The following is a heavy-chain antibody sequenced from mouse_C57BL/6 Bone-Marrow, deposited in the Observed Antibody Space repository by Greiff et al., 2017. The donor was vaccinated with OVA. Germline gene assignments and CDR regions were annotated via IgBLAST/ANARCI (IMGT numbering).Heavy chain of an antibody. CDR3: ARRYDGYLYYFDY. D-gene: IGHD2-3*01. J-gene: IGHJ2*01. CDR1: GYSITSGYY. CDR2: ISYDGSN. Sequence: EVKLLESGPGLVKPSQSLSLTCSVTGYSITSGYYWNWIRQFPGNKLEWMGYISYDGSNNYNPSLKNRISITRDTSKNQFFLKLNSVTTEDTATYYCARRYDGYLYYFDYWGQGTTLTVSS. V-gene: IGHV3-6*01.